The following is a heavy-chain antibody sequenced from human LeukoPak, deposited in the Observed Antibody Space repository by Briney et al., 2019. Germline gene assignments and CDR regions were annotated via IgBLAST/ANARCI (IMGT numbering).Heavy chain of an antibody. CDR3: ARDLVVRGVITNY. V-gene: IGHV3-48*04. CDR2: ISSSGSTI. CDR1: GFTFSSYW. J-gene: IGHJ4*02. D-gene: IGHD3-10*01. Sequence: GGSLRLSCAASGFTFSSYWMSWVRQAPGKGLEWVSYISSSGSTIYYADSVKGRFTISRDNAKNSLYLQMNSLRAEDTAVYYCARDLVVRGVITNYWGQGTLVTVSS.